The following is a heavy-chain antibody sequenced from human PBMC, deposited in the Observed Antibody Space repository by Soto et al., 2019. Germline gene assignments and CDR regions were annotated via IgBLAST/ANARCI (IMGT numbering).Heavy chain of an antibody. D-gene: IGHD2-15*01. CDR1: GGSSSSSSYY. CDR3: VSVCFPDIVVVVAATDAFDI. J-gene: IGHJ3*02. CDR2: IYYSGST. Sequence: QLQLQESGPGLEKPSETLSLTCTVSGGSSSSSSYYWGWIRQPPGKGLEWIGSIYYSGSTYYNPSLKSRVTISVDTSKNQFSLKLSSVTAADTAVYYCVSVCFPDIVVVVAATDAFDIWGQGTMVTVSS. V-gene: IGHV4-39*01.